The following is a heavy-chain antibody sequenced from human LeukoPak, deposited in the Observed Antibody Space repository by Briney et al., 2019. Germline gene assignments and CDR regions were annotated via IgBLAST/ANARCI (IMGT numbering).Heavy chain of an antibody. V-gene: IGHV3-30-3*01. J-gene: IGHJ3*02. D-gene: IGHD1-26*01. Sequence: GGSLRPSCAASGFTFSNYAMHWVRQAPGKGLEWAAVISSDGNTKYYADSVKGRFTISRDNSINTLYLQMNSLRGDDTAIYYCARRRIVGSTDDAFDIWGQGTMVTLSS. CDR2: ISSDGNTK. CDR1: GFTFSNYA. CDR3: ARRRIVGSTDDAFDI.